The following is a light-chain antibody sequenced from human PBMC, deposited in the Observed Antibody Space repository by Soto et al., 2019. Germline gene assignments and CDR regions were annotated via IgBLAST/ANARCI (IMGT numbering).Light chain of an antibody. V-gene: IGKV3-20*01. CDR3: KQYGDSIT. J-gene: IGKJ4*01. CDR1: QTVRSSY. CDR2: GAF. Sequence: IFLTQSPGSLSLSSGDRATLSCRASQTVRSSYLAWYQQRPGQAPKLLIYGAFNRAIGIPDRFSGSESGRDYNLTISRLDPEDSAVYYCKQYGDSITFGGGTKVEIK.